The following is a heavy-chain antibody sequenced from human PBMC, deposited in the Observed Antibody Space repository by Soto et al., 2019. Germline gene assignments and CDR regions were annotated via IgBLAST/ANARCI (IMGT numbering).Heavy chain of an antibody. D-gene: IGHD3-22*01. Sequence: PGGSLRLSCADSGFTCSSYGMSWVRQAPGKGLEWVSGVSGSGGTTYYADSVKGRFTISRDNSKNTVYLQMNSLRAEDTAVYYCAKDLYDSSGRDYWGQGTLVTVSS. V-gene: IGHV3-23*01. CDR1: GFTCSSYG. CDR3: AKDLYDSSGRDY. J-gene: IGHJ4*02. CDR2: VSGSGGTT.